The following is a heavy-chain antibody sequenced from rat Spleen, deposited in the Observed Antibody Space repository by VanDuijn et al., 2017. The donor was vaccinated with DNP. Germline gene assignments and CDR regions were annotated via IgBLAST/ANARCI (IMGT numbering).Heavy chain of an antibody. J-gene: IGHJ3*01. CDR2: ISHDGGYT. Sequence: EVQLMESGGDLVQPGKSLKLSCVASGFTFSYYWMTWVRQVPGKGLEWVASISHDGGYTYYRDSVKGRFTISRDYAKSSLYLQMNSLRSEDTATYYCTTDNSGLNWFAYWGQGTLVTVST. CDR1: GFTFSYYW. CDR3: TTDNSGLNWFAY. D-gene: IGHD4-3*01. V-gene: IGHV5-20*01.